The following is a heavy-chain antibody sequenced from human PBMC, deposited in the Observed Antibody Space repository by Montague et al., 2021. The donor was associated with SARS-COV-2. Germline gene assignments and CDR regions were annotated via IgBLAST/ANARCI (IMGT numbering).Heavy chain of an antibody. CDR1: GGSFSVYY. J-gene: IGHJ3*01. CDR3: AKEREVVRAARTLVAFDL. Sequence: SETLSLTCAVYGGSFSVYYWSWLRQSPRSGLEWIAGINHSGTANYNPSLKSQVSISVDTSKNQFTLKLTSVTAADTAMYYCAKEREVVRAARTLVAFDLWGQGTMVTVSS. V-gene: IGHV4-34*01. D-gene: IGHD2-2*01. CDR2: INHSGTA.